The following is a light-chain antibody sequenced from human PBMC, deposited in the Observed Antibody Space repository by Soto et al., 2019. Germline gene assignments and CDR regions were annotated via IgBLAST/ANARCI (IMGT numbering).Light chain of an antibody. J-gene: IGKJ1*01. CDR3: QQYGSSPRT. Sequence: EIVLTQSPGTLSLSPGERATLSCRASQSVSSNSLAWYQQRPGQAPRLLIYGASSRATGIPDRFSGSGSGTDLPLTIGRLEPEDFAVYYCQQYGSSPRTFGQGTKVEIK. V-gene: IGKV3-20*01. CDR2: GAS. CDR1: QSVSSNS.